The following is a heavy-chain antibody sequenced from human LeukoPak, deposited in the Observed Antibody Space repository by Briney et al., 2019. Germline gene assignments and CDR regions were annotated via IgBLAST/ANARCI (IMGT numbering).Heavy chain of an antibody. CDR1: GCSISSSSYF. Sequence: KTSETLSLTCSVSGCSISSSSYFWGWIRQPPGKGREWIGSINYSGSTYYNPSLKSRVTITVDTSKNQFSLKLSSVTAADTAVYYCARDRGYSYGYYYYYMDVWGKGTTVTVSS. D-gene: IGHD5-18*01. V-gene: IGHV4-39*07. CDR2: INYSGST. CDR3: ARDRGYSYGYYYYYMDV. J-gene: IGHJ6*03.